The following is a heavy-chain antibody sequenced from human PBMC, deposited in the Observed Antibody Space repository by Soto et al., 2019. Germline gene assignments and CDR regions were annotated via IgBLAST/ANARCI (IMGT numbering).Heavy chain of an antibody. CDR3: AHIPSLISGSYYNPPDY. D-gene: IGHD3-10*01. CDR2: IYWDDDK. J-gene: IGHJ4*02. Sequence: SGPTLVNPTQTLTLTCTFSGFSLSTSGVGVGWIRQPPGKALEWLALIYWDDDKRYSPSLKSRLTITKDTSKNQVVLTMTNMDPVDTATYYCAHIPSLISGSYYNPPDYWGQGTPVTVSS. CDR1: GFSLSTSGVG. V-gene: IGHV2-5*02.